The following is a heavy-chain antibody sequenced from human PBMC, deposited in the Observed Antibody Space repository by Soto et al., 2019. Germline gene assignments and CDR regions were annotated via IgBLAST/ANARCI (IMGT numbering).Heavy chain of an antibody. Sequence: QVQLVESGGGVVQPGRSLRLSCAASGFTFSSYAMHWVRQAPGKGLEWVAVISYDGSNKYYADSVKGRFTISRDNSKNTLYLQMNSLRAEDTAGYYWARELVVVAAGAFDIWGKGQWSPSLQ. V-gene: IGHV3-30-3*01. CDR1: GFTFSSYA. D-gene: IGHD2-15*01. CDR3: ARELVVVAAGAFDI. J-gene: IGHJ3*02. CDR2: ISYDGSNK.